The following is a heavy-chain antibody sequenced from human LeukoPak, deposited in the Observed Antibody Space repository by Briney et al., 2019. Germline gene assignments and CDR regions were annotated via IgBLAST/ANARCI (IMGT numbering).Heavy chain of an antibody. J-gene: IGHJ6*02. V-gene: IGHV3-48*02. CDR1: GFTFNDYA. CDR3: ASITMTPYGMDV. CDR2: ISDTSSTI. Sequence: GGSLRLSCAASGFTFNDYAMNWVRQAPGKGLEWVSFISDTSSTINYADSVKGRFTISRDNARSSLYLQMNSLRDEDTAVYYCASITMTPYGMDVWGQGTTVTVSS. D-gene: IGHD3-22*01.